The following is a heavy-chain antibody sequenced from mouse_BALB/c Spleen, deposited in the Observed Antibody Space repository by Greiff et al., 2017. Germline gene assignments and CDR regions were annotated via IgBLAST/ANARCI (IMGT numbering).Heavy chain of an antibody. CDR3: ARGGNYDY. V-gene: IGHV1S41*01. D-gene: IGHD2-1*01. J-gene: IGHJ2*01. CDR2: IAPGSGST. Sequence: DLVKPGASVKLSCKASGYTFTSYWINWIKQRPGQGLEWIGRIAPGSGSTYYNEMFKGKATLTVDTSSSTAYIQLGSLSSEDSAVYFCARGGNYDYWGQGTTLTVSS. CDR1: GYTFTSYW.